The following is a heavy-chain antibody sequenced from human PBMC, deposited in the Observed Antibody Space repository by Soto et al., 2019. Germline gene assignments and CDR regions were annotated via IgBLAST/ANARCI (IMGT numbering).Heavy chain of an antibody. CDR2: IYYSGST. CDR3: ARDNVVGATHYYYYGMDV. V-gene: IGHV4-59*01. CDR1: GGSISSYY. D-gene: IGHD1-26*01. Sequence: SETLSLTCTVSGGSISSYYWSWIRQPPGKGLEWIGYIYYSGSTNYNPSLKSRVTISVDTSKNQFSLKLSSVTAAGTAVYYCARDNVVGATHYYYYGMDVWGQGTTVTVSS. J-gene: IGHJ6*02.